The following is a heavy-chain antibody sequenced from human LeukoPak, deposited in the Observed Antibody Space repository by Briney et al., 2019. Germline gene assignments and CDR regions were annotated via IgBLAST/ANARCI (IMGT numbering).Heavy chain of an antibody. CDR2: ISAYNGNR. CDR1: GYTFTSYG. J-gene: IGHJ6*02. V-gene: IGHV1-18*01. Sequence: ASVKVSCKASGYTFTSYGISWVRQAPGQGLEWMGWISAYNGNRNFAHKLQGRVTMTTDTSTSTACMELRSLRSDDTAVYYCARATMIVVVSDGMDVWGQGTTVTVSS. CDR3: ARATMIVVVSDGMDV. D-gene: IGHD3-22*01.